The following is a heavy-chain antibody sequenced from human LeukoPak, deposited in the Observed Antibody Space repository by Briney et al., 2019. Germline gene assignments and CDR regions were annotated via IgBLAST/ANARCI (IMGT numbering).Heavy chain of an antibody. CDR2: TYYSGST. D-gene: IGHD4-23*01. J-gene: IGHJ6*03. V-gene: IGHV4-59*01. CDR1: GGSISSYY. CDR3: ARVGGKPYYYMDV. Sequence: SETLSLTCTVSGGSISSYYWSWIRQPPGKGLEWIGYTYYSGSTNYNPSLKSRVTISVDTSKNQFSLKLSSVTAADTAVYYCARVGGKPYYYMDVWGKGTTVTVSS.